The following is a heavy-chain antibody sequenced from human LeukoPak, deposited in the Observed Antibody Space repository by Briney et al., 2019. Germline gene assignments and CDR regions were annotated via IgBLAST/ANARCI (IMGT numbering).Heavy chain of an antibody. V-gene: IGHV1-46*01. CDR2: INPGNGDT. CDR1: GYSFTSYY. CDR3: TRFGESHFXY. Sequence: ASVKVSCKASGYSFTSYYVHWVRQAPGQGLEWMGIINPGNGDTVYAQKFQGRVTMTRDTSTSTVYMELNSLTSDNTAVYYCTRFGESHFXYWGXGTLVXXSS. D-gene: IGHD3-10*01. J-gene: IGHJ4*02.